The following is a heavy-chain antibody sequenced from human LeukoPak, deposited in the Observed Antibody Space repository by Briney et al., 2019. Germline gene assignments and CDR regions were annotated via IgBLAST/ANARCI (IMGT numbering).Heavy chain of an antibody. V-gene: IGHV3-7*03. Sequence: GGSLRLSCVVSGFTLSSRWMMWVRQAPGEGLEWMTNINRDGSEKNYVDSVKGRFTITRDNAENSLYLQMNRLKVEDSAIYYCATYDSWSGYNIAYWGQGTLVIVSS. CDR3: ATYDSWSGYNIAY. J-gene: IGHJ4*02. CDR1: GFTLSSRW. D-gene: IGHD3-3*01. CDR2: INRDGSEK.